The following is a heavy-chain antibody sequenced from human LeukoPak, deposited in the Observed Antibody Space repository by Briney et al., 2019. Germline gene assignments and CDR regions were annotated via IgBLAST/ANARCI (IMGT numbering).Heavy chain of an antibody. CDR1: HYSISIGYY. V-gene: IGHV4-38-2*02. Sequence: ASETLSLTCTVSHYSISIGYYWAWIRQPPGKGLEWIASIYHTGNTYFNPSLRSRVTISVDTSKNQFSLNVTSVTAADTAVYYCARVPPYRAFEIWGQGTMVAVSS. J-gene: IGHJ3*02. CDR2: IYHTGNT. CDR3: ARVPPYRAFEI. D-gene: IGHD3-16*02.